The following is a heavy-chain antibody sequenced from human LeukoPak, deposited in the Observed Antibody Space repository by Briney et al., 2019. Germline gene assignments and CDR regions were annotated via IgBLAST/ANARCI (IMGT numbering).Heavy chain of an antibody. D-gene: IGHD3/OR15-3a*01. CDR1: GFTFSTYW. CDR3: AKDVAWGRMDL. Sequence: GGSLRLSCAASGFTFSTYWMSWVRQAPGKGLEWVAIINQDGSQKYYVDSVKGQFTISRDNAKNSLYLQMDSLRVEDTAVYHCAKDVAWGRMDLWGQGTLATVSS. V-gene: IGHV3-7*01. CDR2: INQDGSQK. J-gene: IGHJ4*02.